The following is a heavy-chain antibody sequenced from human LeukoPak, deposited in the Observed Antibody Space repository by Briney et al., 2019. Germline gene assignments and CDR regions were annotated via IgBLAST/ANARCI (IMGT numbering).Heavy chain of an antibody. CDR3: ARHREEYSTSSGLDY. CDR1: GYSFTNYW. CDR2: IYPGDSDT. V-gene: IGHV5-51*01. J-gene: IGHJ4*02. Sequence: GESLKISCKVSGYSFTNYWIGWVRQMPGKGLEWMGIIYPGDSDTRYSPSFQGQVTISADKSISTAYLQWSSLKASDTAMYYCARHREEYSTSSGLDYWGQGTLVTVAS. D-gene: IGHD6-6*01.